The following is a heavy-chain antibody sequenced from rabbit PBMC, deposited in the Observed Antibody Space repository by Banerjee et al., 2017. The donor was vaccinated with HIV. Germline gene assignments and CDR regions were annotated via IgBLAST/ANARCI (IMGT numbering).Heavy chain of an antibody. CDR3: ARAGSSYATGALDP. Sequence: QQQLEESGGGLVKPGGTLTLTCTASGFTLSSSYWMCWVRQAPGKGLELIACIFTSSGRTWYASWAKGRFTISKSSSTTVTLQMTSLTAADTATYFCARAGSSYATGALDPWGQGTLVTVS. CDR1: GFTLSSSYW. V-gene: IGHV1S45*01. D-gene: IGHD8-1*01. J-gene: IGHJ2*01. CDR2: IFTSSGRT.